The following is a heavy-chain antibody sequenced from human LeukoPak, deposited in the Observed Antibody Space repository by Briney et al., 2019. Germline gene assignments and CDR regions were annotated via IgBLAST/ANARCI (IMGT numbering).Heavy chain of an antibody. CDR2: INHSGST. Sequence: PSETLSLTCAVYGGSFSGYYWSWIRQPPGKGLEWIGEINHSGSTNYNPSLKSRVTISVDTSKNQFSLKLSSVTAADTAVYYCARGPRWLLSYNWFDPWGQGTLVTVSS. D-gene: IGHD3-9*01. CDR3: ARGPRWLLSYNWFDP. J-gene: IGHJ5*02. CDR1: GGSFSGYY. V-gene: IGHV4-34*01.